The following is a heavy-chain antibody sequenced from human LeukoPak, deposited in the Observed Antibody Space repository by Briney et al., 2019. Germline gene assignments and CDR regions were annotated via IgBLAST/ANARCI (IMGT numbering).Heavy chain of an antibody. J-gene: IGHJ4*02. V-gene: IGHV4-4*08. CDR1: GGSITSNF. D-gene: IGHD1-1*01. CDR3: ARAKPDWNPPDY. CDR2: IYNIDYVYNSGST. Sequence: SETLSLTCTVSGGSITSNFWSWIRQPPGKGLEWIGYIYNIDYVYNSGSTSYNPSLRSRASIFGDTSKNHFSLKLNSVTAADTAVYFCARAKPDWNPPDYWGQGTLVTVTS.